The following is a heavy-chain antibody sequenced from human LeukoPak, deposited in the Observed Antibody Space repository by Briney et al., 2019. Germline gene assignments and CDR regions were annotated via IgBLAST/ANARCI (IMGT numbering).Heavy chain of an antibody. J-gene: IGHJ4*02. CDR1: GFTFSFYG. V-gene: IGHV3-30*02. CDR2: IQYDGSFK. Sequence: PGGSLRLSCATSGFTFSFYGMHWVRQAPGKGLEWVAFIQYDGSFKFYVDSVQGRFSISRDNSKNTLFLQMNSLRADDTAVYYCAKTSDQLLYSKFDFWGQGTLVTVSS. CDR3: AKTSDQLLYSKFDF. D-gene: IGHD2-2*02.